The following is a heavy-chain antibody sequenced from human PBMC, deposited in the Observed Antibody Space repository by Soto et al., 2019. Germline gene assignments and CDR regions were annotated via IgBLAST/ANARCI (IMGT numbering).Heavy chain of an antibody. J-gene: IGHJ6*02. CDR3: ARVGAPIVGATVGNYYYGMDV. Sequence: PGGSLRLSCAASGFTFSGCAMGWVRQAPGKGLEWVSYISSSSSTIYYADSVKGRFTISRDNAKNSLYLQMNSLRAEDTALYYCARVGAPIVGATVGNYYYGMDVWGQGTTVTVSS. V-gene: IGHV3-48*01. CDR1: GFTFSGCA. CDR2: ISSSSSTI. D-gene: IGHD1-26*01.